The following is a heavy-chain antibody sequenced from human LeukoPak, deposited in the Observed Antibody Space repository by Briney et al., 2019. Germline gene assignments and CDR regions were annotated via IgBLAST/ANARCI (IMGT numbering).Heavy chain of an antibody. J-gene: IGHJ4*02. D-gene: IGHD6-13*01. CDR3: ARVSGAEAATGGYFDR. Sequence: PGRSLRLSCAASGFTFSSYGMHWVRQAPGKGLEWVAVISYDGSYKYYADSVQGRFTISRDNSKNTLYLQMNSLSTEDTAVYYCARVSGAEAATGGYFDRWGQGTLVTVSS. CDR2: ISYDGSYK. V-gene: IGHV3-30*03. CDR1: GFTFSSYG.